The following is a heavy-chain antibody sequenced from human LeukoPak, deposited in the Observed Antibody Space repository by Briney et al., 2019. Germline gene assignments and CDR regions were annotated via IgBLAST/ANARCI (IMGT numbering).Heavy chain of an antibody. CDR3: ARAVGGDGSGSL. V-gene: IGHV4-39*07. CDR1: GGSISSSSYY. J-gene: IGHJ4*02. CDR2: IYYSGST. D-gene: IGHD3-10*01. Sequence: SETLSLTCTVSGGSISSSSYYWGWIRQPPGKGLEWIGSIYYSGSTYYNPSLNSRVTISVDTSKNQFSLKLSSVTAADTAVYYCARAVGGDGSGSLWGPGTLVTVSS.